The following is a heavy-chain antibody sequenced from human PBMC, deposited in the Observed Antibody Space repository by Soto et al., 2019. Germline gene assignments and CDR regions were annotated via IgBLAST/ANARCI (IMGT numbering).Heavy chain of an antibody. V-gene: IGHV3-21*01. Sequence: EVQLVESGGGLVKPGGSLRLSCAASGFTFSSYSMNWVRQAPGKGLEWVSSISSSSSYIYYADSVKGRFTISRDHAKKSLYLQMNSLRGEDTAGYYCARDGGGYIGGSYRADAFDIWGQGTMVTVSS. J-gene: IGHJ3*02. CDR3: ARDGGGYIGGSYRADAFDI. CDR1: GFTFSSYS. CDR2: ISSSSSYI. D-gene: IGHD3-16*02.